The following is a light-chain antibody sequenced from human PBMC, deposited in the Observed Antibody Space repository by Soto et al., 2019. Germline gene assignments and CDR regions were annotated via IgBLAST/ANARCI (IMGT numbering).Light chain of an antibody. Sequence: DIQMTQSPSTLSASVGDRVTITCRASQSISSWLAWYQQKAGKAPKVLIYKASSLESGGPSRFSGSGSGTEFTLTISSLQPDDFATYYCQQYNSYPYTFGQGTKLEIK. CDR2: KAS. V-gene: IGKV1-5*03. CDR3: QQYNSYPYT. CDR1: QSISSW. J-gene: IGKJ2*01.